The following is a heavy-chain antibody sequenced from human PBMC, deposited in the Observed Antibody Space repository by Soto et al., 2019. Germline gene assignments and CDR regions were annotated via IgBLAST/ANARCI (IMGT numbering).Heavy chain of an antibody. Sequence: EVQLLESGGGLVQPGGSLRLSCAASGFTFSSYAMSWVRQAPGKGLEWVSAISGSGGSTYYADSVKGRFTISRDNSKNTLYLQMNSLRAEDTAVYYCESRGYSPPYYYYYMDVWGKGTTVTVSS. V-gene: IGHV3-23*01. CDR3: ESRGYSPPYYYYYMDV. J-gene: IGHJ6*03. D-gene: IGHD3-22*01. CDR1: GFTFSSYA. CDR2: ISGSGGST.